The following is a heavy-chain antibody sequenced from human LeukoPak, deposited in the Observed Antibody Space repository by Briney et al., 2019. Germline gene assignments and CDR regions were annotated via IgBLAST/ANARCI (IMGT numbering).Heavy chain of an antibody. Sequence: SETLSLTCAVYGGSFSGYYWSWIRQPPGKGLEWIGEINHSGSTYYNPSLKSRVTISVDTSKNQFSLKLSSVTAADTAVYYCARAYSSSSPFDYWGQGTLVTVSS. D-gene: IGHD6-6*01. CDR1: GGSFSGYY. V-gene: IGHV4-34*01. J-gene: IGHJ4*02. CDR3: ARAYSSSSPFDY. CDR2: INHSGST.